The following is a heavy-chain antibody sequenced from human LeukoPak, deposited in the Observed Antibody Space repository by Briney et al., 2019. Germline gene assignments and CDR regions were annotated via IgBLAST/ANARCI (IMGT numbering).Heavy chain of an antibody. J-gene: IGHJ4*02. CDR2: LYSGGNT. V-gene: IGHV3-53*05. CDR3: ARDPGCYGSGSPGDY. Sequence: GSLRLSCAVSGFTVSSNYMSWVRQAPGKGLEWVSVLYSGGNTYYADSVKGRFTISRDSSKNTLYLQMNSLRAEDTAVYYCARDPGCYGSGSPGDYWGQGTLVTVSS. D-gene: IGHD3-10*01. CDR1: GFTVSSNY.